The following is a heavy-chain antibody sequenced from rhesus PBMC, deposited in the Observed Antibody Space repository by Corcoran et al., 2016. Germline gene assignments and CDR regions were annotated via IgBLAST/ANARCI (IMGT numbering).Heavy chain of an antibody. V-gene: IGHV4-127*01. D-gene: IGHD3-16*01. CDR2: IGSSNGST. CDR3: ARDLYDY. Sequence: QLQLQESGPGLVKPSETLSLTCAVSGYSISSGYGWRWIRQPPGKGLEWIGYIGSSNGSTNYNPSLKSRVTISKDTSKNQFSLKLSSVTAADTAVYYCARDLYDYWGQGVLVTVSS. CDR1: GYSISSGYG. J-gene: IGHJ4*01.